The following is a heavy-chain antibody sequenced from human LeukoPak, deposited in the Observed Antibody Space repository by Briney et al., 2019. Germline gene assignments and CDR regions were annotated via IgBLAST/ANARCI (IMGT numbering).Heavy chain of an antibody. CDR2: INPNSGGT. D-gene: IGHD6-19*01. V-gene: IGHV1-2*02. CDR1: GYMFTGYY. CDR3: ARVVAVTGTPVYYMDV. J-gene: IGHJ6*03. Sequence: GASVKVSCTASGYMFTGYYMHWVRQAPGQGLEWMGWINPNSGGTNYAQKFQGRFTMTRDTSISTAYMDLNRLRSDDTAVYYCARVVAVTGTPVYYMDVWGKGTTVTVSS.